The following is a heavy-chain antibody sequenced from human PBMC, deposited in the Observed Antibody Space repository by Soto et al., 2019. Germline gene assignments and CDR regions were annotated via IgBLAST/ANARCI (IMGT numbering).Heavy chain of an antibody. CDR2: IIPIFGTA. J-gene: IGHJ5*02. CDR3: ARVGVYSSSSVQPRHYNWFDP. D-gene: IGHD6-6*01. CDR1: GGTFSSYA. V-gene: IGHV1-69*12. Sequence: QVQLVQSGAEVKKPGSSVKVSCKASGGTFSSYAISWVRQAPGQGLEWMGGIIPIFGTANYAQKFQGRVTITADESTSTAYMELSSLRSEDTAVYYCARVGVYSSSSVQPRHYNWFDPWGQGTLVTVSS.